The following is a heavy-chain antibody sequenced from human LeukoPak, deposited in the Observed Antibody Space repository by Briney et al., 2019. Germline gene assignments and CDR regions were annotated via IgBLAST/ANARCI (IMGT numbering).Heavy chain of an antibody. J-gene: IGHJ5*02. D-gene: IGHD3-10*01. CDR3: AKDSHGSGSYFDL. V-gene: IGHV4-30-2*01. CDR1: GGSISSGGYS. CDR2: IYHSGST. Sequence: SQTLSLTCAVSGGSISSGGYSWSWIRQPPGKGLEWIGYIYHSGSTYYNPSLKSRVTISVDRSKNQFSLKLSSVTAADTAVYYCAKDSHGSGSYFDLWGQGTLVTVSS.